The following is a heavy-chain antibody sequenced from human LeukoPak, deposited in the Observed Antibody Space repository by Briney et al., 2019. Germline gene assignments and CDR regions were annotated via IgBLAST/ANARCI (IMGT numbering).Heavy chain of an antibody. Sequence: GGSLRLSCAASGFTFDDYAMHWVRQVPGKGLEWVSGISWNSGSIGYADSVKGQFTISRDNAKNSLYLQMNSLRAEDTALYYCASLSDAFDIWGQGTMVTVSS. V-gene: IGHV3-9*01. CDR2: ISWNSGSI. J-gene: IGHJ3*02. CDR3: ASLSDAFDI. CDR1: GFTFDDYA.